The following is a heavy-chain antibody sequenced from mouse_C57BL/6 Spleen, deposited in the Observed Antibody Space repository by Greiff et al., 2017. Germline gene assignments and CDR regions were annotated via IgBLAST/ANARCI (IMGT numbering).Heavy chain of an antibody. J-gene: IGHJ3*01. D-gene: IGHD1-1*01. CDR3: AGEEDYSSSYAFAY. CDR2: ISDGGSYT. CDR1: GFTFSSYA. Sequence: DVHLVESGGGLVKPGGSLKLSCAASGFTFSSYAMSWVRQTPEKRLEWVATISDGGSYTYYPDNVKGRFTISRDNAKNNLYLQMSHLKSEDTAMYYWAGEEDYSSSYAFAYWGQGTLVTVSA. V-gene: IGHV5-4*01.